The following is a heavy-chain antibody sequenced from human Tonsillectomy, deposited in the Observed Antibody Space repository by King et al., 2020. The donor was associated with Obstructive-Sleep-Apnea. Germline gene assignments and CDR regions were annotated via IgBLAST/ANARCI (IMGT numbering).Heavy chain of an antibody. D-gene: IGHD3-22*01. CDR1: GGSISSGGYY. CDR3: AVAGDSSGYYTPTMYYFDY. CDR2: IYYSGST. J-gene: IGHJ4*02. Sequence: VQLQESGPGLVKPSQTLSLTCTVSGGSISSGGYYWSWIRQHPGKGLEWIGYIYYSGSTYYNPSLKSRVTISVDTSKNQFSLKLSSVTAADTAVYYCAVAGDSSGYYTPTMYYFDYWGQGTLVTVSS. V-gene: IGHV4-31*03.